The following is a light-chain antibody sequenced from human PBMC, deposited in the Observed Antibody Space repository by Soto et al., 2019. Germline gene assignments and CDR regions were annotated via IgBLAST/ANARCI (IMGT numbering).Light chain of an antibody. J-gene: IGLJ1*01. CDR2: EVS. CDR1: SSDVGGYNY. CDR3: SSYTSSSTPYV. V-gene: IGLV2-14*01. Sequence: QSLLTQPASLSGSPGQSITISCTGTSSDVGGYNYVSWYQQHPGKAPKLMIYEVSNRPSGVSNRFSGSKSGNTASLTISGLQAEDEADYYCSSYTSSSTPYVFGTGTTVTGL.